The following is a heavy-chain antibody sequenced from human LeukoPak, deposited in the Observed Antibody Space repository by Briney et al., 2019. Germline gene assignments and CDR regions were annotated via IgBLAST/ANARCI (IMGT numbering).Heavy chain of an antibody. CDR1: GGTFSSYA. D-gene: IGHD2-2*01. J-gene: IGHJ6*03. CDR2: IIPIFGTA. Sequence: SVKVSCKASGGTFSSYAISWVRQAPGQGLEWMGGIIPIFGTANYAQKFQGRVTITTDESTSTAYMGLSSLRSEDTAVYYCARRSSSSSSRGYYMDVWGKGTTVTVSS. V-gene: IGHV1-69*05. CDR3: ARRSSSSSSRGYYMDV.